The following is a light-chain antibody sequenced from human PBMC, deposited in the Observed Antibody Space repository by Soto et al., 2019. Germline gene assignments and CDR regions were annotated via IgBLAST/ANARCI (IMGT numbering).Light chain of an antibody. Sequence: DIQMTQTPSTLYASVGDRVTITCRGSDSINRWLAWYQKKPGKAPKLLIFDASSLKSGVPSRFSGSGSGTEFTLTISSLQPDDFATYYCQHYNSYSEAFGQGTKVDI. CDR2: DAS. V-gene: IGKV1-5*01. CDR3: QHYNSYSEA. J-gene: IGKJ1*01. CDR1: DSINRW.